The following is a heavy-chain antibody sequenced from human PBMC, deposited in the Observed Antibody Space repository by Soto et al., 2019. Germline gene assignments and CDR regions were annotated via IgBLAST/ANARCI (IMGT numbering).Heavy chain of an antibody. Sequence: VGSLRLSCMASGFPSSTYGFSTYAMTWVRQPPGRGLEWVSVITASGTHSYYADSVKGRFTISRDNSRNTLFLQMDSLRADDTAVYFCAKGTSSEFLLSFDDWGHGTLVTVPQ. D-gene: IGHD3-10*01. V-gene: IGHV3-23*01. J-gene: IGHJ4*01. CDR3: AKGTSSEFLLSFDD. CDR1: GFPSSTYGFSTYA. CDR2: ITASGTHS.